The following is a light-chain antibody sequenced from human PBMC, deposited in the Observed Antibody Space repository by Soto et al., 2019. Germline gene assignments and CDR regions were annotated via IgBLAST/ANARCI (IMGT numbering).Light chain of an antibody. Sequence: QSALTQPASVSASPGQSITISCTGTSSDVGGYNHVSWYQQHPGKVPKVMIFDVSNRSSGVSNRFSGSKSGNTASLTISGLQAEDEADYYCGSYTSSNTVVFGGGTKLTVL. V-gene: IGLV2-14*01. CDR1: SSDVGGYNH. J-gene: IGLJ2*01. CDR2: DVS. CDR3: GSYTSSNTVV.